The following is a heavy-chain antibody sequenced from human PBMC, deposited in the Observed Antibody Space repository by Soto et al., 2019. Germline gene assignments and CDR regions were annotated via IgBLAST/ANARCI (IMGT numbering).Heavy chain of an antibody. CDR3: ARGTWDTAMVFSFDY. V-gene: IGHV4-59*01. J-gene: IGHJ4*02. D-gene: IGHD5-18*01. CDR1: GGSISSYY. CDR2: IYYSGST. Sequence: ETLSLTCTVSGGSISSYYWSWIRQPPGKGLEWIGYIYYSGSTNYNPSLKSRVTISVDTSKNQFSLKLSSVTAADTAVYYCARGTWDTAMVFSFDYWGQGTLVTVSS.